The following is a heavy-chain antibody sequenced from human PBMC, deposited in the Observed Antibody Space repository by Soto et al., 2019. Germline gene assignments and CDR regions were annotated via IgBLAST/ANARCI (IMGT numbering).Heavy chain of an antibody. V-gene: IGHV4-30-2*01. D-gene: IGHD1-7*01. J-gene: IGHJ5*02. Sequence: QMRLQESGSGLVKPSQTLSLTCAVSGGSISSGGYAWNWIRQPPGKGLEWIGYIYHSGYTSYNPSLKHRVTISVDKSKIQFSLTLSFVSAADTAVYYCARDSLTGNYFDPWGQGTLVTVSS. CDR1: GGSISSGGYA. CDR2: IYHSGYT. CDR3: ARDSLTGNYFDP.